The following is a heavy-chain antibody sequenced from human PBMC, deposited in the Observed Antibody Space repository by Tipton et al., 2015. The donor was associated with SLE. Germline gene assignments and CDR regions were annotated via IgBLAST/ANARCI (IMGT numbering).Heavy chain of an antibody. Sequence: TLSLTCTVSGDSISGYYWSWIRQPPGKGLEWIGYMYYNGSTNYNPSLKSRVTISVDTSKNQFSLKLSSVTAADTAVYYCARSGYSSSWYGKVYYYYMDVWGKGTTVTVSS. D-gene: IGHD6-13*01. CDR2: MYYNGST. CDR1: GDSISGYY. V-gene: IGHV4-59*01. J-gene: IGHJ6*03. CDR3: ARSGYSSSWYGKVYYYYMDV.